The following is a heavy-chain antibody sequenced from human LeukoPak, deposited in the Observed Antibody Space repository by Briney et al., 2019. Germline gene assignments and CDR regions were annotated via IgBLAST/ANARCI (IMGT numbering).Heavy chain of an antibody. CDR2: IYYSGST. CDR3: ARAGRYYYYGMDV. J-gene: IGHJ6*02. CDR1: GDSISSYY. V-gene: IGHV4-59*01. Sequence: SETLSLTCTVSGDSISSYYWSWIRQPPRKGLEWIGYIYYSGSTNYNPSLKSRVTISVDTSKNQFSLKLSSVTAADTAVYYCARAGRYYYYGMDVWGQGTTVTVSS.